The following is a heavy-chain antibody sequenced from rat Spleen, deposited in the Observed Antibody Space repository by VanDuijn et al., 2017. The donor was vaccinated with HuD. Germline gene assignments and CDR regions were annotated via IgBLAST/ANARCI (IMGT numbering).Heavy chain of an antibody. V-gene: IGHV5-19*01. J-gene: IGHJ2*01. CDR1: GFTFSDYA. CDR3: ASLDYFDY. CDR2: ITNTGGST. Sequence: EVQLVESGGGLVQPGRSLKLSCAASGFTFSDYAMNWIRQAPGKGLEWVASITNTGGSTYYPDSVKGRFTISRDNAKSTLYLQMNSLRSEDTATYYCASLDYFDYWGQGVMVTVSS.